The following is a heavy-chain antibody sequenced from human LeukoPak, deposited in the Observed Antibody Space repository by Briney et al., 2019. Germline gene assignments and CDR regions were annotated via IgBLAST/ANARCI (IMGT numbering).Heavy chain of an antibody. CDR2: ISGSGGST. D-gene: IGHD1-7*01. J-gene: IGHJ4*02. V-gene: IGHV3-23*01. CDR1: GFTFSSYG. Sequence: GGSLRLSCAASGFTFSSYGMSWVRQAPGKGLEWVSAISGSGGSTYYADSVKGRFTTSRDNSKNTLYLQLNSLRAEDTAVYYCATGNYNRPFDYWGQGTLVTVSS. CDR3: ATGNYNRPFDY.